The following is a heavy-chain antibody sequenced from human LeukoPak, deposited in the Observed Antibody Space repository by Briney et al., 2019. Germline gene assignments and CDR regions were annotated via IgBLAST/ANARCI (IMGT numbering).Heavy chain of an antibody. D-gene: IGHD3-22*01. CDR1: GGSFSGYY. V-gene: IGHV4-34*01. CDR2: INHSGST. Sequence: SETLSLTCAVYGGSFSGYYWSWIRQPPGKGLERIGEINHSGSTNYNPSLKSRVTISVDTSKNQFSLKLSSVTAADTAVYYCARGRRITMIVVVNYGMVVWGQGTTVTVSS. J-gene: IGHJ6*02. CDR3: ARGRRITMIVVVNYGMVV.